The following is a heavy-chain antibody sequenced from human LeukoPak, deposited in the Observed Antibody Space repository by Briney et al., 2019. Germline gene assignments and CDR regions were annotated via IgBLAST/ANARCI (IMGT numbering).Heavy chain of an antibody. Sequence: GASVKVSCKASGYTFTSYGISWVRQAPGQGLQWMGWMNPNSGNTGYAQKFQGRVTMTRNTSISTAYMELSSLRSEDTAVYYCARGSPSYYMDVSAKGTTVTVSS. CDR1: GYTFTSYG. J-gene: IGHJ6*03. CDR2: MNPNSGNT. V-gene: IGHV1-8*02. CDR3: ARGSPSYYMDV.